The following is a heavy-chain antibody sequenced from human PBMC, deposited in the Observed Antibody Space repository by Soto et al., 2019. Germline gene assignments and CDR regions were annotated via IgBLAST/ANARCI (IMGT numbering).Heavy chain of an antibody. CDR2: INPNSGGT. CDR1: GSTFTGYY. V-gene: IGHV1-2*02. Sequence: ASVKVSCKASGSTFTGYYMHWVRQAPGQGLEWMGWINPNSGGTNYAQKFQGRVTMTRDTSISTAYMELSRLRSDDTAVYYCAAGGVYAIPDYYYYYGMDVWGQGTTVTLSS. J-gene: IGHJ6*02. CDR3: AAGGVYAIPDYYYYYGMDV. D-gene: IGHD2-8*01.